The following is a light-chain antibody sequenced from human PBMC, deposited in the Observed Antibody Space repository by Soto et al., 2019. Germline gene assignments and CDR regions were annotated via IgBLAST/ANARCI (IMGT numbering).Light chain of an antibody. Sequence: DIQLTQSPSTLSSSVGDRVTLTCRASQSISSWLAWYKQKPGKAPKLLIYDASSLESGVPSRFRGSGSGTEFTLTISSLKPDDFATYYCQQYNSYPWTFGQGTKVDIK. CDR1: QSISSW. J-gene: IGKJ1*01. CDR3: QQYNSYPWT. V-gene: IGKV1-5*01. CDR2: DAS.